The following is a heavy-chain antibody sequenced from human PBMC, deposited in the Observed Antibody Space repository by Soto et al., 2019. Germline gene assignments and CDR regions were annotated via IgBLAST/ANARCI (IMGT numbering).Heavy chain of an antibody. J-gene: IGHJ4*02. D-gene: IGHD2-2*01. V-gene: IGHV1-3*01. CDR1: GYTFTSYA. CDR2: INAGNGNT. CDR3: ARDSRVAGYCSSTSCYPTFDY. Sequence: QVQLVQSGAEVKKPGASVKVSCKASGYTFTSYAMHWVRQAPGQRLEWMGWINAGNGNTKYSQKFQGRVTITRDTSAGTAYMELSSLRSEYTAVYYCARDSRVAGYCSSTSCYPTFDYWGQGTLVTVSS.